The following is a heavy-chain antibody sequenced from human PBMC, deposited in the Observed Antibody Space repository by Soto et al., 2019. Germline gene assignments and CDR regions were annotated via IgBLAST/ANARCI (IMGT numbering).Heavy chain of an antibody. Sequence: EVQLVESGGGLVQPGRSLRLSCAASGFTFDDYAMHWVRQAPGKGLEWVSGISYNSESVAYADSVRGRFTISRDNAQNSLYLQMNSLRAEDTALYYCGKIKAPWLSPGYFDYWGQGTLVSVSS. CDR1: GFTFDDYA. CDR3: GKIKAPWLSPGYFDY. V-gene: IGHV3-9*01. CDR2: ISYNSESV. J-gene: IGHJ4*02. D-gene: IGHD5-12*01.